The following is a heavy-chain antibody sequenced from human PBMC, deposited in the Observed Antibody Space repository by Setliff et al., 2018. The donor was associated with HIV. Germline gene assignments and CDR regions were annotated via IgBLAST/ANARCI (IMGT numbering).Heavy chain of an antibody. Sequence: SETLSLTCTVSGGSISSYYWSWIRQPAGKGLEWIGRIFSSGSTLYEPSLKSRVTMSVDTSKNQFSLKLNSVTAADTAVYHCARLSSYRSSSYYFDYWGQGALVTVSS. CDR2: IFSSGST. V-gene: IGHV4-4*07. CDR3: ARLSSYRSSSYYFDY. D-gene: IGHD6-6*01. CDR1: GGSISSYY. J-gene: IGHJ4*02.